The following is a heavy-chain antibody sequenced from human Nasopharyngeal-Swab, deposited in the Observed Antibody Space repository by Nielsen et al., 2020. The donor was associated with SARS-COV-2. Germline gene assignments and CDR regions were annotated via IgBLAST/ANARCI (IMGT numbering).Heavy chain of an antibody. J-gene: IGHJ3*02. CDR2: INAGNGNT. Sequence: ASVKVSCKASGYTFTSYAMHWVRQAPGQRLEWMGWINAGNGNTKYSQKFQGRVIITRDTSASTAYMELSSLRSEDTAVYYCARVSGYSSSWYGDDAFDIWGQGTMVTVSS. V-gene: IGHV1-3*01. D-gene: IGHD6-13*01. CDR3: ARVSGYSSSWYGDDAFDI. CDR1: GYTFTSYA.